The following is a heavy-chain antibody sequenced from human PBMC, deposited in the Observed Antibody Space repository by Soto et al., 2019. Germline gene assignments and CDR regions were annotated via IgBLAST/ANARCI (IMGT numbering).Heavy chain of an antibody. V-gene: IGHV4-39*01. CDR2: INSSGST. Sequence: SETLSLTCTVSGDSISSSSYYWGWIRQPPGKGLEWIGNINSSGSTYYNPSLKSRVTISVDSSKNQFSLKLSSVTAADTAVYYCTRGHGGITIFGAPGHFDYWGQGTLVTVSS. CDR1: GDSISSSSYY. CDR3: TRGHGGITIFGAPGHFDY. J-gene: IGHJ4*02. D-gene: IGHD3-3*01.